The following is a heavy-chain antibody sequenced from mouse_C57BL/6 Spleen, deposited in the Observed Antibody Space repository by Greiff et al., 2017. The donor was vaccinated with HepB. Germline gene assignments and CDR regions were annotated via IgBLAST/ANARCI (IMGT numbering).Heavy chain of an antibody. CDR2: ISDGGSYT. CDR1: GFTFSSYA. D-gene: IGHD1-1*01. Sequence: EVQLQQSGGGLVKPGGSLKLSCAASGFTFSSYAMSWVRQTPEKRLEWVATISDGGSYTYYPDNVKGRFTISRDNAKNNLYLQMSHLKSEDTAMYYCARDYYGSSSPWFAYWGQGTLVTVSA. J-gene: IGHJ3*01. V-gene: IGHV5-4*01. CDR3: ARDYYGSSSPWFAY.